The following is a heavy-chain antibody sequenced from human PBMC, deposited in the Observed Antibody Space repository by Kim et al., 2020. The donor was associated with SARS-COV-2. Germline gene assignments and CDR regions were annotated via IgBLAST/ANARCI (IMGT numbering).Heavy chain of an antibody. D-gene: IGHD2-21*01. CDR1: GFTFSTYN. CDR2: ISSGSDYI. Sequence: GGSLRLSCAASGFTFSTYNMHWVRQAPGKGLEWVSSISSGSDYIYEADSVKGRFTISRDNAKNTLYLEMKSLRAADTALYYCARVTRGDIFYYGMDVWGQGTPVTVSS. V-gene: IGHV3-21*01. J-gene: IGHJ6*02. CDR3: ARVTRGDIFYYGMDV.